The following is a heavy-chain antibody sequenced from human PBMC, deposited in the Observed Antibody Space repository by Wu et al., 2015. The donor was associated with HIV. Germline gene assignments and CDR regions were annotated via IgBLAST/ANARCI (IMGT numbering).Heavy chain of an antibody. J-gene: IGHJ6*02. CDR1: GYTFTGYY. CDR2: INPNSGGT. D-gene: IGHD2-15*01. CDR3: ARDQGPIVGLYYYGMDV. V-gene: IGHV1-2*02. Sequence: QVQLVQSGAEVKKPGASVKVSCKASGYTFTGYYMHWVRQAPGQGLEWMGWINPNSGGTNYAQKFQGRVTMTRDTSISTAYMELSRLRSDDTAVYYCARDQGPIVGLYYYGMDVWGQGTTVTVSS.